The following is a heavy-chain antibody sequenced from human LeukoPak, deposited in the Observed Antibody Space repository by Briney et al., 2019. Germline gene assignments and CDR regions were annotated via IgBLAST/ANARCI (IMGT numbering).Heavy chain of an antibody. CDR1: GFTFSSYG. Sequence: GGTLRLSCAASGFTFSSYGMSWVRQAPGKGLEWVSAISGSGGSAYYADSVKGRFTISRDNSKNTLYLQMNSLSAEDTAVYYCAKVRNGDRYFDDWGQGTLVTVSS. D-gene: IGHD2-21*02. CDR2: ISGSGGSA. CDR3: AKVRNGDRYFDD. V-gene: IGHV3-23*01. J-gene: IGHJ4*02.